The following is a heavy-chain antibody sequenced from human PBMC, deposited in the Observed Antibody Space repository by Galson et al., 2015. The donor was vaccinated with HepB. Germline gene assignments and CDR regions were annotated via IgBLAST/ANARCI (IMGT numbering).Heavy chain of an antibody. J-gene: IGHJ5*02. D-gene: IGHD2-8*02. CDR2: MSYDGNNK. Sequence: SLRLSCAGSGFIFSSYAMHWVRQAPGQGLEWVAVMSYDGNNKFYIDSVKGRFTISRDNSKNTLYLDMNGLRPEDTALYFCARDSTWEGYCSGGSCWRNNWLDPWGQGTLVTVSS. V-gene: IGHV3-30-3*01. CDR1: GFIFSSYA. CDR3: ARDSTWEGYCSGGSCWRNNWLDP.